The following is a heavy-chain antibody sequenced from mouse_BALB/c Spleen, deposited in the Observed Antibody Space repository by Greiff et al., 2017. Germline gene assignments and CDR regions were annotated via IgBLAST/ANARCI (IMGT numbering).Heavy chain of an antibody. V-gene: IGHV5-6*02. D-gene: IGHD1-1*01. CDR3: ARHPLRYDEYAMDY. Sequence: EVKLEESGGDLVKPGGSLKLSCAASGFTFSSYGMSWVRQTPDKRLEWVATISSGGSYTYYPDSVKGRFTISRDNAKNTLYLQMSSLKSEDTAMYYCARHPLRYDEYAMDYWGQGTSVTVSS. CDR1: GFTFSSYG. CDR2: ISSGGSYT. J-gene: IGHJ4*01.